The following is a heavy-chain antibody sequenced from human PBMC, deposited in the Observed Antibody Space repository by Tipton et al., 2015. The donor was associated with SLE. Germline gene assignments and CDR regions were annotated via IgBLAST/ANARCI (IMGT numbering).Heavy chain of an antibody. CDR3: ARLGGGGVGTPFDY. Sequence: LRLSCTVSGGSISSYYWSWIRQPPGKGLEWIGYIYYSGSTNYNPSLKSRVTISVDTSKNQFSLKLSSVTAADTAVYYCARLGGGGVGTPFDYWGQGALVTVSS. V-gene: IGHV4-59*08. J-gene: IGHJ4*02. CDR2: IYYSGST. CDR1: GGSISSYY. D-gene: IGHD4-23*01.